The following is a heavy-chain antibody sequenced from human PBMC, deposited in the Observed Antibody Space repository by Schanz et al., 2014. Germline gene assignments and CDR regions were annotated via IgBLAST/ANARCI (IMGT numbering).Heavy chain of an antibody. J-gene: IGHJ6*02. CDR2: ISPSGGST. Sequence: QVHLMQSGAEAKKPGASVKVSCKAFGYSFTTYFIHWVRLAPGQGFEWMGLISPSGGSTSYAQKFQGRVPMPRDPSTSPVFMELGGLTSEDTAVYYCGRGGGAYPQKYGMDVWGQGTTVTVSS. D-gene: IGHD3-16*01. CDR1: GYSFTTYF. CDR3: GRGGGAYPQKYGMDV. V-gene: IGHV1-46*01.